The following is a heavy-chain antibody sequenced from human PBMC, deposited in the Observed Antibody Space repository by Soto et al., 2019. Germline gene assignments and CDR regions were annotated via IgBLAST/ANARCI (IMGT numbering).Heavy chain of an antibody. V-gene: IGHV2-70*01. J-gene: IGHJ6*02. CDR3: ARIRRYSGYDHYYYYYGMDV. Sequence: SGPTLVNPTQTLTLTCTFSGFSLSTSGMCVSWIRQPPGTALEWLALIDWDDDKYYSTYLKTRLTISKDTSKNQVVLTMTNMDPVDTATYYCARIRRYSGYDHYYYYYGMDVWGQGTTVTVSS. D-gene: IGHD5-12*01. CDR2: IDWDDDK. CDR1: GFSLSTSGMC.